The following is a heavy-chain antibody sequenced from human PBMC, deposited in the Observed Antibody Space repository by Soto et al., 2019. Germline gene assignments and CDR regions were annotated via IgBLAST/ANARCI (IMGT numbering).Heavy chain of an antibody. CDR3: ARDLLNYFFLTATIYYYYMYF. V-gene: IGHV1-3*01. CDR1: GYTFTSYA. J-gene: IGHJ6*03. Sequence: GASVKVSCKASGYTFTSYAMHWVRQAPGQRPEWMGWINAGNGNTKYSQKFQGRVTITRDTSASTAYMELSSLRSEDTAVYYCARDLLNYFFLTATIYYYYMYFWGKGTTVPVSS. D-gene: IGHD3-9*01. CDR2: INAGNGNT.